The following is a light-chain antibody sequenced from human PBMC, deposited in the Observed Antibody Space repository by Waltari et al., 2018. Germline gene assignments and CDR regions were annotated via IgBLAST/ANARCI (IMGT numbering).Light chain of an antibody. Sequence: QSVLSQPPSASATPGQRVTISCSGTDSNIGTNSVFWYQHVPGQAPRLLIYRTGPRPSGIPDRFSGSKSGTSASLAITGLRSEDEADYYCAAWDSGLSVSYVFGSGTKVTV. CDR1: DSNIGTNS. V-gene: IGLV1-47*01. J-gene: IGLJ1*01. CDR2: RTG. CDR3: AAWDSGLSVSYV.